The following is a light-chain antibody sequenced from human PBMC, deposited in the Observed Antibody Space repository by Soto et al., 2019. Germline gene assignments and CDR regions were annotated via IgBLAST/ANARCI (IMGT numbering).Light chain of an antibody. CDR3: CSYAGSSTFLVV. V-gene: IGLV2-23*02. Sequence: QSALTQPASVSGSPGQSITISCTGTSSDVGSYNLVSWYQQHPGKAPKLMIYVVSKRPSGVSNRFSGSKSGNTASLTISGLQAEDEADYYCCSYAGSSTFLVVFGGGTKLTVL. CDR1: SSDVGSYNL. CDR2: VVS. J-gene: IGLJ2*01.